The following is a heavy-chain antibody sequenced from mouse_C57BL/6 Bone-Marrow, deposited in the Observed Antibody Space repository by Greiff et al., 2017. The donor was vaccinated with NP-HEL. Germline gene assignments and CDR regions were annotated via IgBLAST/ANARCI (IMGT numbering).Heavy chain of an antibody. CDR3: AREGDHGRFAY. CDR2: ISDGGSYT. CDR1: GFTFSSYA. D-gene: IGHD1-1*01. Sequence: EVHLVESGGGLVKPGGSLKLSCAASGFTFSSYAMSWVRQTPEKRLEWVATISDGGSYTYYPDNVKGRFTISRDNAKNNLYLQMSHLKSEDTAMYYCAREGDHGRFAYWGQGTLVTVSA. J-gene: IGHJ3*01. V-gene: IGHV5-4*01.